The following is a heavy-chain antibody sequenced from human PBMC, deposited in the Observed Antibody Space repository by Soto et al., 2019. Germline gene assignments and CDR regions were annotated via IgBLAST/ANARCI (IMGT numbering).Heavy chain of an antibody. CDR3: ASESYGGEFDY. CDR2: INAGNGNT. D-gene: IGHD4-17*01. J-gene: IGHJ4*02. CDR1: GYTFTSYV. V-gene: IGHV1-3*01. Sequence: ASVKVSCKSSGYTFTSYVLHWVRQAPGQRLEWMGWINAGNGNTKYSQKFQGRVTNTRDTSASTAYMELSSLRSEDTAVYYCASESYGGEFDYWGQGTLVTVSS.